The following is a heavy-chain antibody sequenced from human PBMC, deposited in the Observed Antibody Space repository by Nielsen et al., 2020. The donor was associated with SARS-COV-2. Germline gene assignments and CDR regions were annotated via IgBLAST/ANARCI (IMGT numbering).Heavy chain of an antibody. D-gene: IGHD5-24*01. CDR1: GFTFDDYA. J-gene: IGHJ3*02. Sequence: GGSLRLSCAASGFTFDDYAMHWVRQAPGKGLEWVSGISWNSGSIGYADSVKGRFTISRDNAKNSLYLQMNSLRAEDTALYYCAKLGFLGGYNYGDDAFDIWGQGTMVTVSS. V-gene: IGHV3-9*01. CDR2: ISWNSGSI. CDR3: AKLGFLGGYNYGDDAFDI.